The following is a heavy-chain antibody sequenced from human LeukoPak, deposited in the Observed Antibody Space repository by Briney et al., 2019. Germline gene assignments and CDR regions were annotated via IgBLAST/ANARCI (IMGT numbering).Heavy chain of an antibody. CDR1: GYTFTGYY. CDR2: INPNSGGT. V-gene: IGHV1-2*02. Sequence: VASVKVSCKASGYTFTGYYMHWVRQAPGQGLEWMGWINPNSGGTNYAQKFQGRVTMTRDTSISTAYMELSRLRSDDTAVYYCARVPGSSWYGIDYWGQGTLVTVSS. CDR3: ARVPGSSWYGIDY. J-gene: IGHJ4*02. D-gene: IGHD6-13*01.